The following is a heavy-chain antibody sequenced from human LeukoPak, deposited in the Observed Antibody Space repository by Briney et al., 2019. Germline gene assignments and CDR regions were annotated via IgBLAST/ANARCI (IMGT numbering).Heavy chain of an antibody. Sequence: PGGSLRLSCAASGFTFSNYWMHWVRQASGEGLVWVSRINSDETSTSYADSVKGRFTISRDNAKNTLYLQMNSLRAEDTAVYYCVRRTYYYDSSGYHDAFDTWGQGTMVTVSS. CDR3: VRRTYYYDSSGYHDAFDT. CDR1: GFTFSNYW. V-gene: IGHV3-74*01. CDR2: INSDETST. J-gene: IGHJ3*02. D-gene: IGHD3-22*01.